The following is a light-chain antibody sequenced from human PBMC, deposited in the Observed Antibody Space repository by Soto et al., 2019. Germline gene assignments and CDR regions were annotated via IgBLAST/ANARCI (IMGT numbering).Light chain of an antibody. Sequence: QSALTQPHSVSGAPGQRVTISCTGSSSNIGAGYDVHWYQQLPGTAPKLLIYDNNNRPSGVPDRFSGSKSGTSASLAITGLQAEDEAGYYCQSYDSSLSSWVFGGGTQLTVL. CDR2: DNN. V-gene: IGLV1-40*01. J-gene: IGLJ7*01. CDR1: SSNIGAGYD. CDR3: QSYDSSLSSWV.